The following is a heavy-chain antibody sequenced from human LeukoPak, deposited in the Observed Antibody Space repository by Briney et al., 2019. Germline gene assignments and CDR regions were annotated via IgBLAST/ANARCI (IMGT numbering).Heavy chain of an antibody. V-gene: IGHV3-7*03. CDR3: ATGRATSIY. CDR2: VQPDGSEK. J-gene: IGHJ4*02. Sequence: GGSLRLSCAVSEFTFGTSLMTWVRQAPGKGLEWVASVQPDGSEKTYVDSVRGRFTISRDNAKKSLYLQMNSLRAEDTAVYYCATGRATSIYWGQGTLVTVSS. CDR1: EFTFGTSL.